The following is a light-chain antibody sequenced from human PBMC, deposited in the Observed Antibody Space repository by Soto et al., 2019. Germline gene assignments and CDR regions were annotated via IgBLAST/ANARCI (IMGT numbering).Light chain of an antibody. J-gene: IGKJ4*01. V-gene: IGKV1-9*01. CDR2: AAS. CDR3: PQLSRT. CDR1: QGISSY. Sequence: IQLSQSPASRAASVGGRVTITCRASQGISSYLAWCQQKPGKAPKLLIYAASTLQSGVPSRFSGGGSGTDFTLTISSLQPADFATYYCPQLSRTFGGGTKLDIK.